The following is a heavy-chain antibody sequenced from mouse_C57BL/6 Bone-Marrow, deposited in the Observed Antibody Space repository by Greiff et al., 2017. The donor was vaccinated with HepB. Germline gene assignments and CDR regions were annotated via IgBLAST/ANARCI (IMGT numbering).Heavy chain of an antibody. V-gene: IGHV1-4*01. Sequence: QVQLQQSGAELARPGASVKMSCKASGYTFTSYTMHWVKQRPGQGLEWIGYINPSSGYTKYNQKFKDKATLTADKSSSTAYMKLSSLTSEDSAVYYCARAPSIYYYGSSYLWYFDVWGTGTTVTVSS. CDR2: INPSSGYT. J-gene: IGHJ1*03. CDR3: ARAPSIYYYGSSYLWYFDV. CDR1: GYTFTSYT. D-gene: IGHD1-1*01.